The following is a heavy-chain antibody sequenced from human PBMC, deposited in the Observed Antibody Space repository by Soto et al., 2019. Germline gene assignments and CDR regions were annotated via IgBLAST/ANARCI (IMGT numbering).Heavy chain of an antibody. D-gene: IGHD2-21*01. Sequence: QVQLVESGGGVVQPGRSLRLSCAASGFTFSSYGMHWVRQAPGKGLEWVAVISYDGSNKYYADSVKGRFTISRDNSKNTLYLQMNSLRAEDTAVHYCAKDRIPHYYYGMDVWGQGTTVTVSS. V-gene: IGHV3-30*18. CDR1: GFTFSSYG. CDR3: AKDRIPHYYYGMDV. J-gene: IGHJ6*02. CDR2: ISYDGSNK.